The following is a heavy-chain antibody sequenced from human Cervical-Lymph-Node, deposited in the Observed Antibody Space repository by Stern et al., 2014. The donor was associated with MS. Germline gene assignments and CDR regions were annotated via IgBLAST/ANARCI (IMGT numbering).Heavy chain of an antibody. J-gene: IGHJ4*02. V-gene: IGHV3-30*18. CDR3: AKDAYSSGWYADY. CDR1: GFSFSRFG. CDR2: ISSDGFNR. Sequence: VHLVESGGGVVQPGRSLRLSCAASGFSFSRFGMHWVRQAPGKGLEWVAVISSDGFNRYYTDSVKGRFTISRDNSKNTLYLRMNSLRAEDTAVYDCAKDAYSSGWYADYWGQGTLVTVSS. D-gene: IGHD6-19*01.